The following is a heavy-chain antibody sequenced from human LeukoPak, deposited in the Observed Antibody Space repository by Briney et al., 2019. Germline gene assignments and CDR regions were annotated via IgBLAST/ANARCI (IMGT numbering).Heavy chain of an antibody. V-gene: IGHV4-4*02. J-gene: IGHJ4*02. CDR3: ARCYYDSSGYSNYFDY. Sequence: PSETLSLTCAVSGGSISNSNWWSWVRQPPGKGLEWIGEIYHSGSTNYNPSLKSRVTISVDKSKNQFSLKLSSVTAADTAVYYCARCYYDSSGYSNYFDYWGQGTLVTVSS. CDR1: GGSISNSNW. D-gene: IGHD3-22*01. CDR2: IYHSGST.